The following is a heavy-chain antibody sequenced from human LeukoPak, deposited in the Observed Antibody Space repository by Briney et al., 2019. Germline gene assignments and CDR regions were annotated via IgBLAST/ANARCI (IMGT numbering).Heavy chain of an antibody. Sequence: GGSLRLSCAASGFTFSNYAMHWVRQAPGKGLEWMSVISYDGRNRYYANSVKGRFTISRDNSKNTLYLQMNSLRAEDTAVYYCASTGGSGSYYANNDYWGQGTLVTVSS. CDR1: GFTFSNYA. J-gene: IGHJ4*02. D-gene: IGHD3-10*01. CDR3: ASTGGSGSYYANNDY. V-gene: IGHV3-30*04. CDR2: ISYDGRNR.